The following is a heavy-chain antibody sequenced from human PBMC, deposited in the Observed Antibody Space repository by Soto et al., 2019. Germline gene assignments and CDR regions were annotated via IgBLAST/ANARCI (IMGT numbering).Heavy chain of an antibody. CDR3: AIDCVGDTSTYYYDSSGYYYDY. D-gene: IGHD3-22*01. CDR1: GYTFTSYY. Sequence: GASVKVSCKASGYTFTSYYMHWVRQAPGQGLEWMGIINPSGGSTSYAQKFQGRVTMTRDTSTSTVYMELSSLRSEDTAVYYCAIDCVGDTSTYYYDSSGYYYDYWGQGTLVTVSS. V-gene: IGHV1-46*01. CDR2: INPSGGST. J-gene: IGHJ4*02.